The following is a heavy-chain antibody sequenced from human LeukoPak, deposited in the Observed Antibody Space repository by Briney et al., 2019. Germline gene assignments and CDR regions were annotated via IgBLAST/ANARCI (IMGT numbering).Heavy chain of an antibody. Sequence: GGSLRLSCAASGFTFSSHWMSWVRQAPGKGLEWVANIKQDGSEKYYVDSVKGRFTISRDNAKNSLYLQMNSLRAEDTAVYYCARAERENWFDPWGQGTLVTVSS. V-gene: IGHV3-7*01. J-gene: IGHJ5*02. CDR1: GFTFSSHW. CDR2: IKQDGSEK. D-gene: IGHD1-1*01. CDR3: ARAERENWFDP.